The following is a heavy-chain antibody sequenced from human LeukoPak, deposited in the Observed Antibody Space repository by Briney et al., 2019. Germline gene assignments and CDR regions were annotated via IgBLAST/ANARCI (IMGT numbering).Heavy chain of an antibody. J-gene: IGHJ4*02. CDR2: ISAYNGNT. D-gene: IGHD1-26*01. V-gene: IGHV1-18*01. Sequence: VKVSCNASGSTFTIYGISWVRQAPGQGLEWMGWISAYNGNTNYAQKLQGRVTMTTDTSTSTAYMELRSLRSDDTAVYYCASGGSYGTFDYWGQGTLVTVSS. CDR1: GSTFTIYG. CDR3: ASGGSYGTFDY.